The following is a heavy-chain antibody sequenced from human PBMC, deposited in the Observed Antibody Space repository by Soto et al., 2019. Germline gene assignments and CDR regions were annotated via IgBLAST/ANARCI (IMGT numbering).Heavy chain of an antibody. CDR3: ARGQGSPNYYYYYGMGV. CDR1: GGSFSGYY. J-gene: IGHJ6*02. Sequence: SETLSLTCAVYGGSFSGYYWSWIRQPPGKGLEWIGEINHSGSTNYNPSLKSRVTISVDTSKNQFSLKLSSVTAADTAVYYCARGQGSPNYYYYYGMGVWGQGTTVTVSS. CDR2: INHSGST. V-gene: IGHV4-34*01. D-gene: IGHD3-10*01.